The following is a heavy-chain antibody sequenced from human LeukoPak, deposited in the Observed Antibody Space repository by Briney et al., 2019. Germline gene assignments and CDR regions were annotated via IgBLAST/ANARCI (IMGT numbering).Heavy chain of an antibody. D-gene: IGHD3-22*01. Sequence: GGSLRLSCAASGFTFSSYAMSWVRQAPGKGREGGSAISGSGGSTYYADSVKGGFTISRDNSKNTLYLQMNSLRAEDTAVYYCAKDSPLGYSDYWGQGTLVTVSS. CDR2: ISGSGGST. CDR1: GFTFSSYA. CDR3: AKDSPLGYSDY. J-gene: IGHJ4*02. V-gene: IGHV3-23*01.